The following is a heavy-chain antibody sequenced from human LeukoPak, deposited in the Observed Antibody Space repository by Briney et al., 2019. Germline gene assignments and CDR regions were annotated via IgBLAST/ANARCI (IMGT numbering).Heavy chain of an antibody. CDR3: ARHGAIYYGSGSYYPNYYFDY. CDR2: INHSGST. V-gene: IGHV4-34*01. CDR1: GGSFSGYY. J-gene: IGHJ4*02. Sequence: SETLSLTCAVYGGSFSGYYWSWIRQPPGKGLEWIGVINHSGSTNYNPSLKSRVTISVDTSKNQFSLKLSSVTAADTAVYYCARHGAIYYGSGSYYPNYYFDYWGQGTLVTVSS. D-gene: IGHD3-10*01.